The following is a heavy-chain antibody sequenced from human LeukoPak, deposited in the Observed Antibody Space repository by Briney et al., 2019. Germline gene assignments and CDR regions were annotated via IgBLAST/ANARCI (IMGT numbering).Heavy chain of an antibody. J-gene: IGHJ3*01. D-gene: IGHD4-17*01. CDR3: AQNYGDYFHASPV. V-gene: IGHV3-23*01. CDR2: ITSAGTI. CDR1: GFTEFTFSSYA. Sequence: GGSLRLSCAASGFTEFTFSSYAMCWVRQAPGKGLDRVSTITSAGTIYYADSVKGRFTISRDISKNTLYLQMNSLRAEDTAVYYCAQNYGDYFHASPVWGQGTLVTVSS.